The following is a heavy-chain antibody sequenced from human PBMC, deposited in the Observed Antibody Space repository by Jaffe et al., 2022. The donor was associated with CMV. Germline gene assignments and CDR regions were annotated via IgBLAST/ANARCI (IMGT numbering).Heavy chain of an antibody. CDR3: ARDITGTSPYWYYYYYMDV. Sequence: EVQLVESGGGLVQPGGSLRLSCAASGFTFSSYEMNWVRQAPGKGLEWVSYISSSGSTIYYADSVKGRFTISRDNAKNSLYLQMNSLRAEDTAVYYCARDITGTSPYWYYYYYMDVWGKGTTVTVSS. V-gene: IGHV3-48*03. CDR1: GFTFSSYE. CDR2: ISSSGSTI. D-gene: IGHD1-20*01. J-gene: IGHJ6*03.